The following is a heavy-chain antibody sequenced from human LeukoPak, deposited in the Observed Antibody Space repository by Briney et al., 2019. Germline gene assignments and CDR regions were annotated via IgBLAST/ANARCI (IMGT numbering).Heavy chain of an antibody. Sequence: ASETLSLTCAVYGGSISSYYWSWIRQPPGKGLEWIGYIYYSGGTNYNPSLKSRVTISVDTSKNQFSLKLSSVTAADTAVYYCAREGWYSGSLFDYWGQGTLVTVSS. J-gene: IGHJ4*02. CDR2: IYYSGGT. V-gene: IGHV4-59*01. CDR3: AREGWYSGSLFDY. D-gene: IGHD1-26*01. CDR1: GGSISSYY.